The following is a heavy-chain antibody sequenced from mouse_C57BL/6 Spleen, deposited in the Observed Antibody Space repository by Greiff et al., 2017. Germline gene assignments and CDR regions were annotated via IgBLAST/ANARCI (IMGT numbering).Heavy chain of an antibody. CDR1: GYSITSGYY. J-gene: IGHJ2*01. CDR3: ARGPPLCTTVVAGFDY. Sequence: EVKLLESGPGLVKPSQSLSLTCSVTGYSITSGYYWNWIRQFPGNKLEWMGYISYDGSNNYNPSLKNRISITRDTSKNQFFLKLNSVTTEDTATYYCARGPPLCTTVVAGFDYWGQGTTLTVSS. D-gene: IGHD1-1*01. V-gene: IGHV3-6*01. CDR2: ISYDGSN.